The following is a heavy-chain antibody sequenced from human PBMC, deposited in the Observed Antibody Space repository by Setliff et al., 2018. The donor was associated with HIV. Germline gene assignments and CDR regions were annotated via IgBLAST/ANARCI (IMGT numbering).Heavy chain of an antibody. V-gene: IGHV5-51*01. Sequence: PGESLKISCKGSGYTFTNYWIGWVRQMPGKGLEWMGIIYPGDSDTRYSPSFQGQVTISADKSISTAYLQWSSLKASDTAMYYCARHVGELLSTEIRGNWFDAWGQGTRVTVS. CDR3: ARHVGELLSTEIRGNWFDA. CDR2: IYPGDSDT. D-gene: IGHD3-10*01. CDR1: GYTFTNYW. J-gene: IGHJ5*02.